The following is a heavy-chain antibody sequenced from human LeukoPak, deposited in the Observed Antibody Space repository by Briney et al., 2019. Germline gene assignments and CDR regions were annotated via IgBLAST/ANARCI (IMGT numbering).Heavy chain of an antibody. Sequence: ASVKVSCKASGYIFTSYDINWVRHAPGQGLEWMGWINANSGGTNYAQKCQGRVTMTRDTSISTAYMELSRLRSDDTAVYYCARDTRLVGATRGGYYYCYMDVWGKGTTVTISS. J-gene: IGHJ6*03. V-gene: IGHV1-2*02. CDR3: ARDTRLVGATRGGYYYCYMDV. D-gene: IGHD1-26*01. CDR1: GYIFTSYD. CDR2: INANSGGT.